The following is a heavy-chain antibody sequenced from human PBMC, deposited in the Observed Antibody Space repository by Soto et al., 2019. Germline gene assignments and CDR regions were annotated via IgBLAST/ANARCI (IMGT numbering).Heavy chain of an antibody. V-gene: IGHV1-2*02. J-gene: IGHJ4*02. Sequence: QVQLVQSGAEVKKPGASVKVSCKASGYTFTGYYMHWVRQAPGQGLEWMGWINPNSGGTKYPQKFQGRVTMTRDTSITTVYMSLTGLKSDATAVYYCARDLAKGGGSAGFDYWGQGTLVAVSS. D-gene: IGHD2-15*01. CDR1: GYTFTGYY. CDR2: INPNSGGT. CDR3: ARDLAKGGGSAGFDY.